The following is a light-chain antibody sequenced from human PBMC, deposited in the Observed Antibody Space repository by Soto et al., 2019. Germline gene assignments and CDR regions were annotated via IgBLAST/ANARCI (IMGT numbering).Light chain of an antibody. CDR2: DVS. J-gene: IGKJ5*01. CDR1: QSVSSSY. CDR3: QQRSDWPLT. Sequence: EIVLTQSPGTLSLSPGERATLSCRASQSVSSSYLAWYQQKPGQAPRLLIYDVSNRASGIPARFSGSGSETDFTLTISSLEPEDFAVYYCQQRSDWPLTFGQGKRLEIK. V-gene: IGKV3D-20*02.